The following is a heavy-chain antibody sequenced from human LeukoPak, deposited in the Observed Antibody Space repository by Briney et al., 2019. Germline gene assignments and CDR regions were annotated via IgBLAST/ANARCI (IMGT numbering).Heavy chain of an antibody. D-gene: IGHD3-10*01. V-gene: IGHV4-30-2*01. J-gene: IGHJ4*02. Sequence: SQTLSLTCAVSGGSISSGGYSWSWIRQPPGKGLEWIGYIYHSGSTYYNPSLKSRVTISVDRSKNQFSLKLSSVTAADTAVYYCARVGSGSYHSDYWGQGTLVTVSS. CDR2: IYHSGST. CDR1: GGSISSGGYS. CDR3: ARVGSGSYHSDY.